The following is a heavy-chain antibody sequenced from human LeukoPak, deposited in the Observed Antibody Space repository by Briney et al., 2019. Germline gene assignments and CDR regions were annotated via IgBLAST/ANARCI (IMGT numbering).Heavy chain of an antibody. V-gene: IGHV4-34*01. D-gene: IGHD6-13*01. Sequence: PSETLSLTCAVYGGSFSGYYWSWIRQPPGKGLEWIGEINHSGSTNYNPSLKSRVTISVDTSKNQFSLKLSSVTAPDTAVYYCARETGYSSSWYFYWGQGTLVTVSS. CDR1: GGSFSGYY. J-gene: IGHJ4*02. CDR3: ARETGYSSSWYFY. CDR2: INHSGST.